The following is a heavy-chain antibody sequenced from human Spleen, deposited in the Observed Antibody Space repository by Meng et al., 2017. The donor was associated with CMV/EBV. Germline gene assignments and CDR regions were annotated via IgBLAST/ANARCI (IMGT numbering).Heavy chain of an antibody. CDR1: GGSFSGYY. CDR2: INHSGST. D-gene: IGHD4-23*01. Sequence: SETLSLTCAVYGGSFSGYYWSWIRQPPGKGLEWIGEINHSGSTNYNPSLKSRVTISVDTSKNQFSLKLSSVTAADTAVYYCARDGGNSLDYWGQGTLVTVSS. CDR3: ARDGGNSLDY. V-gene: IGHV4-34*01. J-gene: IGHJ4*02.